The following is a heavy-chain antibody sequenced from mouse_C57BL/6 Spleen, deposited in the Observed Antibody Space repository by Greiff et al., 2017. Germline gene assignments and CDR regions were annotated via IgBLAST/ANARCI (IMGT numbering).Heavy chain of an antibody. Sequence: VHVKQSGPELVKPGASVKMSCKASGYTFTDYNMHWVKQSHGKSLEWIGYINPNNGGTSYNQKFKGKATLTVNKSSSTAYMELRSLTSEDSAVYYCARKENGAMDYWGQGTSVTVSS. V-gene: IGHV1-22*01. CDR2: INPNNGGT. CDR1: GYTFTDYN. J-gene: IGHJ4*01. CDR3: ARKENGAMDY.